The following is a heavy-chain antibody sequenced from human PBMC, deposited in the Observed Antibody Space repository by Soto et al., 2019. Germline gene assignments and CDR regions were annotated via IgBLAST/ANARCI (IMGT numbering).Heavy chain of an antibody. J-gene: IGHJ6*02. Sequence: GASVKVSCKASGGTFSSYAISWVRQAPGQGLEWMGGIIPIFGTANYAQKFQGRVTITADESTSTAYMELSSLRSEDTAVYYCARVYGGDCTNGVCYNYYYYGMDVWGQGTTVTV. CDR3: ARVYGGDCTNGVCYNYYYYGMDV. CDR2: IIPIFGTA. D-gene: IGHD2-8*01. V-gene: IGHV1-69*13. CDR1: GGTFSSYA.